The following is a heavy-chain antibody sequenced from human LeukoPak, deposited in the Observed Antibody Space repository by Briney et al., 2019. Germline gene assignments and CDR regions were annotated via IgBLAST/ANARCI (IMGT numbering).Heavy chain of an antibody. J-gene: IGHJ4*02. CDR2: IGTSTSYI. CDR1: GFTFSTYI. D-gene: IGHD3-10*01. V-gene: IGHV3-21*04. CDR3: AKDNSPFYGSGTYYHN. Sequence: PGGSLRLSCAASGFTFSTYIMNWVRQTPGKGLEWVSSIGTSTSYIYYADSVKGRFTISRDNAKNSLYLQMNSLRAEDTALYYCAKDNSPFYGSGTYYHNWGQGTLVTVSS.